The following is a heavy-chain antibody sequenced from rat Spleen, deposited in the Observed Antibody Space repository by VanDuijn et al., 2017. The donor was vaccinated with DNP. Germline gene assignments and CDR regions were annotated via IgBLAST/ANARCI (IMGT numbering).Heavy chain of an antibody. CDR1: GYSITSCCR. Sequence: EVQLQESGPGLVKPSQSLSLTCSVTGYSITSCCRWTWIRKFPGNKLEWMGYINSAGSTNYNPSLKSRISITRDTSKNQFFLQLNSVTTEDTATYYCARWRIGPHYFDYWGQGVMVTVSS. CDR2: INSAGST. J-gene: IGHJ2*01. CDR3: ARWRIGPHYFDY. V-gene: IGHV3-3*01. D-gene: IGHD1-11*01.